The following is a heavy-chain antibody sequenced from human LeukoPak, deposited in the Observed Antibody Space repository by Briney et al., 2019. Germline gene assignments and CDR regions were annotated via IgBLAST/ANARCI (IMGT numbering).Heavy chain of an antibody. CDR2: NSESGDDT. Sequence: GGSLRLSCAASGFTFSNFAMNWVRQAPGKGLEWVSSNSESGDDTAYADSVKGRFTISRDNSKNTLYLQMNSLRAEDTAVYYCAKDLVSAAAGDYWGQGTLVTVSS. D-gene: IGHD6-13*01. CDR1: GFTFSNFA. V-gene: IGHV3-23*01. J-gene: IGHJ4*02. CDR3: AKDLVSAAAGDY.